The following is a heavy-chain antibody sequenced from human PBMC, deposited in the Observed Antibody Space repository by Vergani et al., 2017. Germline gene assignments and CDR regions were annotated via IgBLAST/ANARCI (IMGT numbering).Heavy chain of an antibody. D-gene: IGHD3-3*01. J-gene: IGHJ6*03. CDR3: ARVQELYDFWSGYRVRYYYYMDV. CDR2: INHSGST. Sequence: QLQLQESGPGLVKPSETLSLTCTVSGGSITYGAFYWSWIRQPPGKGLEWIGEINHSGSTNYNPSLKSRVTISVDTSKNQFSLKLSSVTAADTAVYYCARVQELYDFWSGYRVRYYYYMDVWGKGTTVTVSS. CDR1: GGSITYGAFY. V-gene: IGHV4-39*07.